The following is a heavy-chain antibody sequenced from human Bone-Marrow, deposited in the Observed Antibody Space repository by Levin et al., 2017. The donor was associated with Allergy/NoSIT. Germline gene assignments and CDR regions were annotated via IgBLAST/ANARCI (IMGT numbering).Heavy chain of an antibody. Sequence: GESLKISCAASGFTFSSYGMHWVRQAPGKGLEWVAVISYDGSNKYYADSVKGRFTISRDNSKNTLYLQMNSLRAEDTAVYYCAKLSGYDLISYFDYWGQGTLVTVSS. CDR1: GFTFSSYG. CDR3: AKLSGYDLISYFDY. CDR2: ISYDGSNK. D-gene: IGHD5-12*01. V-gene: IGHV3-30*18. J-gene: IGHJ4*02.